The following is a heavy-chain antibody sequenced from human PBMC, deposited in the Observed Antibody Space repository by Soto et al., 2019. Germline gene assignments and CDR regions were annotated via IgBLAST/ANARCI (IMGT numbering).Heavy chain of an antibody. D-gene: IGHD5-12*01. Sequence: QVQLVQSGAEVRQPASSVKVSCKTSGGTFSSYAISWVRQAPGQGLEWMGGIVPIVDTSTYAQKFQGRVTMTADESTSTAYMELSSLRSDDTAIYDCVRVVAIPGYPDNWGQGTLVTVSS. CDR3: VRVVAIPGYPDN. V-gene: IGHV1-69*12. CDR1: GGTFSSYA. CDR2: IVPIVDTS. J-gene: IGHJ4*02.